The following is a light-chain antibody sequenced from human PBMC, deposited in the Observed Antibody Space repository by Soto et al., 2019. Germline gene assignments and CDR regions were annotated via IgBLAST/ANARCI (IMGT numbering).Light chain of an antibody. V-gene: IGKV1-6*01. CDR3: LQDYNYPRT. CDR1: QGIRND. J-gene: IGKJ1*01. Sequence: AIQMTQSPSSLSASVGDRVTITCRASQGIRNDLNWYQQKSGKAPKLLIYAASSLQSGGPSKFTGSGSGTDFTLTISSVQPEDFATYYCLQDYNYPRTFGQGTKVEI. CDR2: AAS.